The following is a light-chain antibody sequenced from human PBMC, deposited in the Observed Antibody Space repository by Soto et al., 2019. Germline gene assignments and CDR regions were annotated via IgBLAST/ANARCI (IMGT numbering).Light chain of an antibody. CDR2: KDT. J-gene: IGLJ2*01. CDR1: ALPKQY. V-gene: IGLV3-25*03. Sequence: SYELTQPPSVSVSPGQTARITCSGDALPKQYVYWYQQKPGQAPVLVIYKDTERPSGIPERFSGSSSGTTFTLTISGVQAEDEADYYCQSTDSSVTYVVFGGGTKLTVL. CDR3: QSTDSSVTYVV.